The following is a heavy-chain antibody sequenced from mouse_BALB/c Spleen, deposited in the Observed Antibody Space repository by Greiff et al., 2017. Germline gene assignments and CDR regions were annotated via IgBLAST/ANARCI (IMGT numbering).Heavy chain of an antibody. Sequence: VQLQQSGAELVRPGALVKWSCKASGFNIKDNYMHGGKQRPEQGLEWIGWIDPEKGNTIYDPKFQGKASITADTSSNTAYLQLSSLTSEDTAVYYCARTGTFDYWGQGTTLTVSS. V-gene: IGHV14-1*02. CDR2: IDPEKGNT. CDR3: ARTGTFDY. D-gene: IGHD4-1*01. CDR1: GFNIKDNY. J-gene: IGHJ2*01.